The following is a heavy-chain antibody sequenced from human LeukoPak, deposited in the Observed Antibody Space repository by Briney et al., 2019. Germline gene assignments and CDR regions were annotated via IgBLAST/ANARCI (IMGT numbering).Heavy chain of an antibody. V-gene: IGHV4-39*01. D-gene: IGHD1-14*01. CDR2: IYYSGST. CDR3: ARQKYTAPGGAFDI. Sequence: PSETLSLTCTVSGGSISSSSYYWGWIRQPPGKGLEWIGSIYYSGSTYYNPSLKSRVTISVDTSKNQFSLKLSSVTAADTAVYYCARQKYTAPGGAFDIWGQGTMVTVSS. J-gene: IGHJ3*02. CDR1: GGSISSSSYY.